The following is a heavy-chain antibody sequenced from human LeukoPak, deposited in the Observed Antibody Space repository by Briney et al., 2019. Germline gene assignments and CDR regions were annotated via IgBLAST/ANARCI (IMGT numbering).Heavy chain of an antibody. CDR2: IWYDGSSK. V-gene: IGHV3-33*01. CDR3: ARDRSGSYYNDAFDI. CDR1: GFTFSSYG. J-gene: IGHJ3*02. Sequence: GGSLRLSCAASGFTFSSYGMHWVRQAPGKGLEWVAVIWYDGSSKYYADSVKGRFTISRDNSKNTLYLQMNSLRAEDTAVYYCARDRSGSYYNDAFDIWGQGTMVTVSS. D-gene: IGHD1-26*01.